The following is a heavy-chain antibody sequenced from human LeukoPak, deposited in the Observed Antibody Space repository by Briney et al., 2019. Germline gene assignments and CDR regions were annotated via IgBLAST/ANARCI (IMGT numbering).Heavy chain of an antibody. D-gene: IGHD6-19*01. Sequence: GGSLRLSCAASGFTFSSYSMNWVRQAPGKGLEWVSYISSSSSYIYYADSVKGRFTISRDNAKNSLYLQMNSLRAEDTAVYYCATISSGWLFDYWGQGTLVTVSS. CDR2: ISSSSSYI. J-gene: IGHJ4*02. CDR3: ATISSGWLFDY. V-gene: IGHV3-21*01. CDR1: GFTFSSYS.